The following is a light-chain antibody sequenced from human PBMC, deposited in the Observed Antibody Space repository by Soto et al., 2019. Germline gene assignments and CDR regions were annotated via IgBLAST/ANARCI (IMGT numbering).Light chain of an antibody. CDR2: SAS. V-gene: IGKV1-9*01. J-gene: IGKJ1*01. Sequence: DIQLTQSPSVLSASVGDTFAITCLASQALSNYLAWYQQKPGKAPDLLIYSASTLQSGVPSRFSGSGSGTEFTLTISSLQPDDFATYYCQHYNSYSEAFGQGTKVDIK. CDR3: QHYNSYSEA. CDR1: QALSNY.